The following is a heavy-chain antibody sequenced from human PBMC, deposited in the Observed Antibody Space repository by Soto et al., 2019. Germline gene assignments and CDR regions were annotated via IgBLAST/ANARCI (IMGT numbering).Heavy chain of an antibody. CDR2: ISWNSGSI. CDR1: GFIFDDYA. CDR3: AKDWDYDSSGDFDY. Sequence: EVQLVESGGGLVQPGRSLRLSCEASGFIFDDYAMHWVRQAPGKGLEWVSGISWNSGSIGYADSVKGRFTISRDNAKNSLYLQMNSLRAEDTALYYCAKDWDYDSSGDFDYWGQGTLVTVSS. D-gene: IGHD3-22*01. V-gene: IGHV3-9*01. J-gene: IGHJ4*02.